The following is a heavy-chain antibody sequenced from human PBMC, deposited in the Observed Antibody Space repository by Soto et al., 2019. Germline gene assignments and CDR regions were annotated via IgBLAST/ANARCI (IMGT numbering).Heavy chain of an antibody. CDR1: GFDFRDYY. V-gene: IGHV3-11*05. Sequence: QVQLVESGGGLVKPGGSLRLSCAASGFDFRDYYMSWLRQAPGKGPEFLSYISPDTRDTNYADSVKGRFTISRDNAKTSIYLQMNSLRVEDTAVYYCAKTARAPGHWGQGTLVTVSS. CDR3: AKTARAPGH. CDR2: ISPDTRDT. J-gene: IGHJ1*01. D-gene: IGHD1-1*01.